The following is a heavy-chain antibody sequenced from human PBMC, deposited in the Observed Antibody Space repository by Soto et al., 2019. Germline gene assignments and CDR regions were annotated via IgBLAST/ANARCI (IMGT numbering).Heavy chain of an antibody. Sequence: EVQLLESGGELVQPGGSLRLSCVASGFTFSRSAMTWVRQAPGQGLEWVSGISDDGGATYYADSVKGRFTISRDTSENTLFLLMNSLRAEDTAVYYCAHGKGHDSSGYYHPVAEYWGQGTLVTVSS. CDR2: ISDDGGAT. D-gene: IGHD3-22*01. V-gene: IGHV3-23*01. J-gene: IGHJ4*02. CDR1: GFTFSRSA. CDR3: AHGKGHDSSGYYHPVAEY.